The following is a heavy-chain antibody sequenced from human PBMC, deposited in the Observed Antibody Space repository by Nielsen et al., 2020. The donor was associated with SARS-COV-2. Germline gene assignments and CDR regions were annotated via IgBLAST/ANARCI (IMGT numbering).Heavy chain of an antibody. CDR3: ARGRRIAVAGVYYFDY. CDR2: MNPNSGNT. D-gene: IGHD6-19*01. V-gene: IGHV1-8*01. J-gene: IGHJ4*02. Sequence: ASVKVSCKASGYTFTSYDINWVRQATGQGLEWMGWMNPNSGNTGYAQKFQGRVTMTRNISISTAYMELSSLRSEDTAVYYCARGRRIAVAGVYYFDYWGQGTLVTVSS. CDR1: GYTFTSYD.